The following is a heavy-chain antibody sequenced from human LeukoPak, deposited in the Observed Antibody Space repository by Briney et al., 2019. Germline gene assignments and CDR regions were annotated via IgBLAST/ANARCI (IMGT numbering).Heavy chain of an antibody. CDR1: GFTFSSYS. J-gene: IGHJ4*02. CDR3: ARVTRGGYDGYFDY. Sequence: GGSLRLSCAACGFTFSSYSMNWVRQAPGKGLEWVSFISTSNSYIYYADSLKGRFTISRDNAKKSLYLQINSLRAEDTAVYYCARVTRGGYDGYFDYWGQGTLVTVSS. V-gene: IGHV3-21*01. D-gene: IGHD5-12*01. CDR2: ISTSNSYI.